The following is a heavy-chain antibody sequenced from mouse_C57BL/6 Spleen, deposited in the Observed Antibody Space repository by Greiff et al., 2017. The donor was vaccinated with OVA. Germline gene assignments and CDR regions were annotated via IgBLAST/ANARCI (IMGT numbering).Heavy chain of an antibody. CDR2: INPYNGGT. CDR1: GYTFTDYY. V-gene: IGHV1-19*01. J-gene: IGHJ2*01. Sequence: VQLQQSGPVLVKPGASVKMSCKASGYTFTDYYMNWVKQSHGKSLEWIGVINPYNGGTSYNQKFKGKATLTVDKSSSTAYMELNSLTSEDSAVYYCARGTTVVAGDYWGQGTTLTVSS. CDR3: ARGTTVVAGDY. D-gene: IGHD1-1*01.